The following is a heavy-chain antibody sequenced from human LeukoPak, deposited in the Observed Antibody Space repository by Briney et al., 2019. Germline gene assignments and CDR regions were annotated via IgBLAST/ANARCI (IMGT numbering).Heavy chain of an antibody. J-gene: IGHJ4*02. Sequence: PGRSLRLSCAASGFTFDDYAMHWVRQAPGKGLEWVSGISWNSGSIGYADSVKGRFTISRDNAKNSLYLQMNSLRAEDTALYYCALRSAVFDYWGQGTLVTVSS. D-gene: IGHD6-13*01. CDR2: ISWNSGSI. CDR1: GFTFDDYA. CDR3: ALRSAVFDY. V-gene: IGHV3-9*01.